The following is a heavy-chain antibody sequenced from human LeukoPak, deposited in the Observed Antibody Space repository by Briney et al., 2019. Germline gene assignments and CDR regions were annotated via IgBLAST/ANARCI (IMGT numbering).Heavy chain of an antibody. CDR1: GFTFYSYA. V-gene: IGHV3-23*01. J-gene: IGHJ4*02. D-gene: IGHD6-13*01. CDR2: ISGSGGST. Sequence: GGSLRLSCAASGFTFYSYAMSWVRQAPGKGLEGVSAISGSGGSTYYADSVKGRFTISRDNSKNTLYLQMNSLRAEDTAVYYCAKAKQQLAKTIYYFDYWGQGTLVTVSS. CDR3: AKAKQQLAKTIYYFDY.